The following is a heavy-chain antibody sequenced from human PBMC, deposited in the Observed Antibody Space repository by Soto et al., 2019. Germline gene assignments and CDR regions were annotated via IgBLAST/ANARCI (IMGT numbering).Heavy chain of an antibody. V-gene: IGHV1-3*01. D-gene: IGHD2-15*01. CDR3: ARGIATGQLDP. CDR2: INPDNGNT. J-gene: IGHJ5*02. CDR1: GYPFPRAP. Sequence: ASVKVSCKASGYPFPRAPINWVRQAPGQRLEWMGWINPDNGNTKSSQKFQDRVIITRDTSASTAYMDLSSLRSEDTAVYYCARGIATGQLDPWGQGTLGQSPQ.